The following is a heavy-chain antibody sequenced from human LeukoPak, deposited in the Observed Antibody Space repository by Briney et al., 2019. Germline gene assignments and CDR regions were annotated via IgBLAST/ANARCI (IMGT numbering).Heavy chain of an antibody. CDR1: GFTSSSYS. CDR2: ISISSSYI. Sequence: GGSLRLSCAASGFTSSSYSMNWVRQAPGKGLEWVSSISISSSYIYYADSVKSRFTISRDNAKDSLYLQMNSLRAEDTAVYYCARDRGSSGWYYFDYWGQGTLVTVSS. CDR3: ARDRGSSGWYYFDY. D-gene: IGHD6-19*01. V-gene: IGHV3-21*01. J-gene: IGHJ4*02.